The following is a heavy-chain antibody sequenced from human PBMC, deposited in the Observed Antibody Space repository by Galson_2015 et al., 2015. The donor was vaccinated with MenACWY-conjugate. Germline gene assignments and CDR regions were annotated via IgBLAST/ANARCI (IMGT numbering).Heavy chain of an antibody. Sequence: SVKVSCKASGYTFINYGISWVRQAPGQGLEWMGWISPYNRNTKYAQKFQGRVTMTTDTATSTAYMELRSLGSDDTAVYFCARDVSYYYGSGTFDYWGQGTLVTVSS. V-gene: IGHV1-18*01. D-gene: IGHD3-10*01. CDR1: GYTFINYG. CDR2: ISPYNRNT. CDR3: ARDVSYYYGSGTFDY. J-gene: IGHJ4*02.